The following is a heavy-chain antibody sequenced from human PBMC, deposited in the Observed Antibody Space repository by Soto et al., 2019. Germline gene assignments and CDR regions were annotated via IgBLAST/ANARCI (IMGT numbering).Heavy chain of an antibody. CDR2: ISGSGVST. D-gene: IGHD5-12*01. J-gene: IGHJ4*02. CDR3: AKAGITILESGYDLDGLGFDY. V-gene: IGHV3-23*01. Sequence: GGSLRLSCAASGFTFSSYAMSWVRQAPGKGLEWVSVISGSGVSTYYADSVKGRFTISRDKSKNTLYLQMNSLRAEDTAVYYCAKAGITILESGYDLDGLGFDYWGQGTLVTVSS. CDR1: GFTFSSYA.